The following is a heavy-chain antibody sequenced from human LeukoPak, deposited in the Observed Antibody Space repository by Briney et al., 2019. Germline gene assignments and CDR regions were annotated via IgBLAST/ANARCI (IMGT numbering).Heavy chain of an antibody. J-gene: IGHJ6*03. CDR2: ISSSSSYI. Sequence: PGGSLRLSCAASGFTFDDYGMSWVRQAPGKGLEWVSSISSSSSYIYYADSVKGRFTISRDNAKNSLYLQMNSLRAEDTAVYYCARAVGYSGYDYYYYMDVWGKGTTVTVSS. V-gene: IGHV3-21*01. CDR3: ARAVGYSGYDYYYYMDV. CDR1: GFTFDDYG. D-gene: IGHD5-12*01.